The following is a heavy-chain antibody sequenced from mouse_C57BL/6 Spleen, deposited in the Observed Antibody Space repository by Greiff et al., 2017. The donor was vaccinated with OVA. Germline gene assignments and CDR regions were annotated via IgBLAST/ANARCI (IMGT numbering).Heavy chain of an antibody. CDR1: GYTFTDYY. D-gene: IGHD2-3*01. V-gene: IGHV1-26*01. CDR3: ARDDGYYPFAY. CDR2: INPNNGGT. J-gene: IGHJ3*01. Sequence: VQLQQSGPELVKPGASVKISCKASGYTFTDYYMNWVKQSHGKSLEWIGDINPNNGGTSYNQKLKGKATLPVDKSSSTAYIELRSLTSENAAVYYCARDDGYYPFAYWGQGTLVTVSA.